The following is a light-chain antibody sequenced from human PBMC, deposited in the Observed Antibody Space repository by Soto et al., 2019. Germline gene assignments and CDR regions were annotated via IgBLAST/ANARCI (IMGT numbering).Light chain of an antibody. CDR1: SGHSSYI. J-gene: IGLJ3*02. Sequence: QLVLTQSSSASASLGSSVKLTCTLSSGHSSYIIAWHQQQPGKAPRYLMKLEGSGSYNKGSGVPDPFSGSSSGADRYLTSSNLQFEDEADYYCETWDSNTHTVFGGGTKLTVL. CDR3: ETWDSNTHTV. V-gene: IGLV4-60*02. CDR2: LEGSGSY.